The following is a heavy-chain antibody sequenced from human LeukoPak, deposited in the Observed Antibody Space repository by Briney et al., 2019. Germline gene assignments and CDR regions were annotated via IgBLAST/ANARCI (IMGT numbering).Heavy chain of an antibody. CDR3: ATPLDYYDSSGYHQGGD. D-gene: IGHD3-22*01. V-gene: IGHV3-7*03. CDR1: GFTFSSYW. Sequence: PGRSLRLSCAASGFTFSSYWMNWARQAPGKGLEWVASINHNGNVNYYVDSVKGRFTISRDNAKNSLYLQMNSLRAEDTAVYYCATPLDYYDSSGYHQGGDWGQGTLVTVSS. CDR2: INHNGNVN. J-gene: IGHJ4*02.